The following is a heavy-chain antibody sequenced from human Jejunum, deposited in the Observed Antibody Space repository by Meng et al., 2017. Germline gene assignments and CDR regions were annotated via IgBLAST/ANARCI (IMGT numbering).Heavy chain of an antibody. D-gene: IGHD2-8*01. CDR1: GFSFSYYA. CDR2: ISGGGTNT. V-gene: IGHV3-23*01. Sequence: GGSRRPSCAASGFSFSYYAMTWVRQAPGKGLEWVSCISGGGTNTYYADSVKGRFTIPRDNSKNTLSLQMTSLRAEDTAVYYCAKLMAFKETAFSDSWGQGTLVTVSS. J-gene: IGHJ4*02. CDR3: AKLMAFKETAFSDS.